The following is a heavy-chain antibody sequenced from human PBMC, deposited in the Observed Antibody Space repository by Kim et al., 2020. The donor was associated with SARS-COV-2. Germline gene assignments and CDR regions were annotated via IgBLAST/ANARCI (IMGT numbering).Heavy chain of an antibody. D-gene: IGHD2-15*01. CDR3: ASQREDSYFDY. J-gene: IGHJ4*02. V-gene: IGHV4-30-2*01. CDR2: SYHSGTT. CDR1: GGSIRSGGYS. Sequence: SETLSLTCAVSGGSIRSGGYSWSWIRQPPGKGLEWIGYSYHSGTTYYNPSLNSRVTISIDRSKNQFSLELNSVTAADTAVYYCASQREDSYFDYWGQGTL.